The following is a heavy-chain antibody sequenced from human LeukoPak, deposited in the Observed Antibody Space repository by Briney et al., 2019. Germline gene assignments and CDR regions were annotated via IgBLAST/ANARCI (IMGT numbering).Heavy chain of an antibody. CDR3: AGDPLRLAGVYYMDV. CDR1: GFTFSSYG. Sequence: GRSLRLSCAASGFTFSSYGMHWVRQAPGKGLEWVAVIWYDGSNKYYADSVKGRFTISRDNSKNTLYLQMNSLRAEDTAVYYCAGDPLRLAGVYYMDVWGKGTTVTVSS. CDR2: IWYDGSNK. D-gene: IGHD6-25*01. J-gene: IGHJ6*03. V-gene: IGHV3-33*01.